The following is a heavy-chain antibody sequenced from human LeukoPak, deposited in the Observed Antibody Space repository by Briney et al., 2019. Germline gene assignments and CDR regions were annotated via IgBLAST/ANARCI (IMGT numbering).Heavy chain of an antibody. D-gene: IGHD6-13*01. J-gene: IGHJ4*02. Sequence: SETLSLICAVPGGSISSSNWWSWVRQPPGKGLEWIGEIYHSGSTNYNPSLKSRVTISVDKSKNQFSLKLSSVTAADTAVYFCARVAAAGNYYFDYWGQGTLVTVSS. CDR3: ARVAAAGNYYFDY. CDR2: IYHSGST. V-gene: IGHV4-4*02. CDR1: GGSISSSNW.